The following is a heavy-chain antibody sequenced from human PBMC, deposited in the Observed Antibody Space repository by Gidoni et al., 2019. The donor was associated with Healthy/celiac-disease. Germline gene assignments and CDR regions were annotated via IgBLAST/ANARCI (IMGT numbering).Heavy chain of an antibody. J-gene: IGHJ6*03. Sequence: QVQLVESGGGLVKPGGSLRLSCAASGFTFSDYYRSWIRQAPGKGLEWVSYISSSGSTIYYADSVKGRFTISRDNAKNSLYLQMNSLRAEDTAVYYCARANYYDSSYYYYYYMDVWGKGTTVTVSS. CDR3: ARANYYDSSYYYYYYMDV. CDR2: ISSSGSTI. D-gene: IGHD3-22*01. V-gene: IGHV3-11*01. CDR1: GFTFSDYY.